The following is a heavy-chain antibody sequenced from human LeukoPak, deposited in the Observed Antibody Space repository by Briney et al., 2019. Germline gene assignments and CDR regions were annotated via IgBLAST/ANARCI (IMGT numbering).Heavy chain of an antibody. CDR2: IYDSGST. V-gene: IGHV4-31*03. J-gene: IGHJ5*02. CDR1: GGSISSGGYY. CDR3: ARGVVLVVKGWFDP. D-gene: IGHD2-15*01. Sequence: SQTLSLTCTVSGGSISSGGYYWSWIRQHPGKGLEWIGYIYDSGSTYYNPSLKSRVTISVDTSKNPSSLKLSSVTAADTAVYYCARGVVLVVKGWFDPWGQGTLVTVSS.